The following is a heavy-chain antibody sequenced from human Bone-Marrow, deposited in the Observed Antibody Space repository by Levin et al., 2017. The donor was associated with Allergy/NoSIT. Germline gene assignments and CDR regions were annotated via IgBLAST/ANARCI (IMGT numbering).Heavy chain of an antibody. CDR2: VIPLLRTS. V-gene: IGHV1-69*08. CDR1: GGTFRSYT. CDR3: AGDRLFGSGPGGMDV. J-gene: IGHJ6*02. Sequence: GASVKVSCKASGGTFRSYTISWVRQAPGQGLEWMGRVIPLLRTSNYAQRFQGRVTITADESTSTIYMDLTSLRSDDTAVYYCAGDRLFGSGPGGMDVWGQGTTV. D-gene: IGHD3-10*01.